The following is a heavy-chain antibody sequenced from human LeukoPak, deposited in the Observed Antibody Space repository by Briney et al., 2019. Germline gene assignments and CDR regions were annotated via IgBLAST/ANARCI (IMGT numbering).Heavy chain of an antibody. CDR2: IRNQAQCWKA. Sequence: PGRSLRLSCTASGFTFGDYAMSWVRQAPGKGLEGVGFIRNQAQCWKADYAASVKGRFRISRDDSNSIASLHMDSLQAEDTALYYCFPPTYYYDASGYSLYSGMDVWGQGNTVTVSS. V-gene: IGHV3-49*04. D-gene: IGHD3-22*01. J-gene: IGHJ6*02. CDR1: GFTFGDYA. CDR3: FPPTYYYDASGYSLYSGMDV.